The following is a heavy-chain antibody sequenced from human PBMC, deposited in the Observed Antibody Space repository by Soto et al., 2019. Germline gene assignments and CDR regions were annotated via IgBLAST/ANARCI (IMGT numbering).Heavy chain of an antibody. CDR2: ICDSGST. CDR3: ARQGENDYFDF. V-gene: IGHV4-59*08. Sequence: QVQLQESGPGPVKPSETLSLTCTVSSGSINKYCWSWIRQPPGKELEWIGYICDSGSTNYNPSLTSRVTMSVDTSKNQFSLNLSSMTAADTAIYYCARQGENDYFDFWGQGALVTVSS. D-gene: IGHD3-16*01. CDR1: SGSINKYC. J-gene: IGHJ4*02.